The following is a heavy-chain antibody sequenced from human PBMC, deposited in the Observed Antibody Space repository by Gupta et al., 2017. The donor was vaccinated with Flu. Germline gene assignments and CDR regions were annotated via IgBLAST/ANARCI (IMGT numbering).Heavy chain of an antibody. CDR3: AKHPDLYCSGGSCYLDY. D-gene: IGHD2-15*01. CDR2: ISSSGGST. J-gene: IGHJ4*02. Sequence: GKGLEWVSAISSSGGSTYYADSVKGRFTISRDNSKNTLYLQMNSLRAEDTAVYYCAKHPDLYCSGGSCYLDYWGQGTLVTVSS. V-gene: IGHV3-23*01.